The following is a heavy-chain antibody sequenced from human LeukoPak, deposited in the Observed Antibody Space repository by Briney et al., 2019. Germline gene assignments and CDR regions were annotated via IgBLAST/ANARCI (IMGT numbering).Heavy chain of an antibody. CDR2: INPSGGST. CDR1: GYTFTSYY. CDR3: ARDIGSGSTPSFYYYYYGMDV. D-gene: IGHD3-10*01. V-gene: IGHV1-46*01. J-gene: IGHJ6*02. Sequence: ASVKVSCKASGYTFTSYYMHWVRQAPGQGLEWMGIINPSGGSTSYAQKFQGRVTMTRDTSTSTAYMELSSLRSEDTAVYYCARDIGSGSTPSFYYYYYGMDVWGQGTTVTVSS.